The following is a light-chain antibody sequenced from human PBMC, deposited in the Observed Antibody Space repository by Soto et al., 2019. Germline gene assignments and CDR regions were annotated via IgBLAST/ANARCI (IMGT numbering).Light chain of an antibody. CDR1: QSVSTS. CDR2: DAS. J-gene: IGKJ1*01. Sequence: NLFTQSPGTPAFSPGGSCVPSPRASQSVSTSLAWYQHKPGQAPRLFIYDASKRAPGIPARFAGSGSGTDFTLTISSLEPEDIAVYYCQVRDVWPSFGQGTKV. CDR3: QVRDVWPS. V-gene: IGKV3-11*01.